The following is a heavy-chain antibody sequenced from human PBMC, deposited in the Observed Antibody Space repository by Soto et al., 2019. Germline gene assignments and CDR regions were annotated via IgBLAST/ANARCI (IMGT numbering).Heavy chain of an antibody. V-gene: IGHV5-51*01. D-gene: IGHD2-8*01. Sequence: GESLKISCKGSGYSFTSYWIGWVRQMPGKGLEWMGIIYPGDSDTRYRPSFPGQGTISADKSISTAYLQWSSLKASDTAMYYCARLVVPYLYPRSYGMYVWGQGTTVTVSS. CDR2: IYPGDSDT. J-gene: IGHJ6*02. CDR1: GYSFTSYW. CDR3: ARLVVPYLYPRSYGMYV.